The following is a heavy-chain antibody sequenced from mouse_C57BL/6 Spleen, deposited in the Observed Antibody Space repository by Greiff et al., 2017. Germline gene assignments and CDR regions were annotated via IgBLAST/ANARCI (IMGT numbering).Heavy chain of an antibody. CDR3: ARPYYGYDGFAY. V-gene: IGHV1-80*01. CDR2: IYPGDGDT. CDR1: GYAFSSYW. J-gene: IGHJ3*01. D-gene: IGHD2-9*01. Sequence: VKLMESGAELVKPGASVKISCKASGYAFSSYWMNWVKQRPGKGLGWIGQIYPGDGDTNYNGKFKGKATLTADKSSSTAYMQLSSLTSEDSAVYFCARPYYGYDGFAYWGQGTLVTVSA.